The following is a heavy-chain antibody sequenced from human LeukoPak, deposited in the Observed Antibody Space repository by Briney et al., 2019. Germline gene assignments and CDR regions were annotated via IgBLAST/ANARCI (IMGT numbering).Heavy chain of an antibody. CDR3: ARVARTPGKDSSGPFDY. V-gene: IGHV3-30*03. D-gene: IGHD3-22*01. Sequence: GGSLRLSCAVSGFHFNNYVIHWVRQAPGKGLESVTLYSSGGKQPYSAPSEKRRFTPPRDNSKNTIYLQMNSLRPDDTAVYYCARVARTPGKDSSGPFDYWGQGTLVTVSS. CDR2: YSSGGKQP. CDR1: GFHFNNYV. J-gene: IGHJ4*02.